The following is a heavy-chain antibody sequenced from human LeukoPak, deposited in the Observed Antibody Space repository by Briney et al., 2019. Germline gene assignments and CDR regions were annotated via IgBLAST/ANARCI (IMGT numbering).Heavy chain of an antibody. Sequence: GGSLRLSCAASGFTFSGSTMHWVRQASGKGLEWVGRIRSKANSYATAYAASVKGRFTISRDDSKNTAFLQMNSLKAEDTAVYYCTRGGHNNYYDGMNVWGQGTTVIVSS. V-gene: IGHV3-73*01. J-gene: IGHJ6*02. CDR2: IRSKANSYAT. CDR1: GFTFSGST. CDR3: TRGGHNNYYDGMNV. D-gene: IGHD5-24*01.